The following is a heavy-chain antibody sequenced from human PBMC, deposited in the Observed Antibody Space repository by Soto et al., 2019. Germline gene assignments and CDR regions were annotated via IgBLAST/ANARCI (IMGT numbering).Heavy chain of an antibody. V-gene: IGHV1-24*01. CDR3: ATTSYDSSGYYPFDY. CDR1: GYTLTELS. D-gene: IGHD3-22*01. CDR2: FDPEDGET. Sequence: ASVKVSCKVSGYTLTELSMHWVRQAPGKGLEWMGGFDPEDGETIYAQKFQGRVTMTEDTSTDTAYMELSSLSSEDTAVYYCATTSYDSSGYYPFDYWGQGTLVTVSS. J-gene: IGHJ4*02.